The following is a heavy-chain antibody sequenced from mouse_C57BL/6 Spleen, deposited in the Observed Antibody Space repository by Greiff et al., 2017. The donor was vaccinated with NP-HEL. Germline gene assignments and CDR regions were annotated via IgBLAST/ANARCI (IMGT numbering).Heavy chain of an antibody. CDR1: GFTFSDYG. V-gene: IGHV5-17*01. CDR3: ARPPSYYSNYFDY. J-gene: IGHJ2*01. D-gene: IGHD2-5*01. CDR2: ISSGSSTI. Sequence: EVKLVESGGGLVKPGGSLKLSCAASGFTFSDYGMHWVRQAPEQGLEWVAYISSGSSTIYYADTVKGRFTISRDNAKNTLFLQMTSLRSEDTAMYYCARPPSYYSNYFDYWGQGTTLTVSS.